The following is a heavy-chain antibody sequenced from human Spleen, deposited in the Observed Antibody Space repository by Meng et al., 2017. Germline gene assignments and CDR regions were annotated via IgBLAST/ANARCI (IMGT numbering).Heavy chain of an antibody. CDR3: ATTDDFWSGYSSLGFDF. CDR2: ISSSGSTI. J-gene: IGHJ4*02. CDR1: GFTVSSNY. V-gene: IGHV3-48*04. Sequence: GGSLRLSCAASGFTVSSNYMNWVRQAPGKGLEWVSYISSSGSTIYYADSVKGRFTISRDNSKNTVYLQMNGLRAEDTAVYYCATTDDFWSGYSSLGFDFWGQGTLVTVSS. D-gene: IGHD3-3*01.